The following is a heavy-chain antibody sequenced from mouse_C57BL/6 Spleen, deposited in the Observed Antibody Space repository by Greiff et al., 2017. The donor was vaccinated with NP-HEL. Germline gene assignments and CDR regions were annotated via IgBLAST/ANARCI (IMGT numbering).Heavy chain of an antibody. D-gene: IGHD2-4*01. CDR1: GYAFSSSW. V-gene: IGHV1-80*01. CDR3: AKYDYGHYAMDY. Sequence: QVQLKESGAELVKPGASVKISCKASGYAFSSSWMNWVKQRPGKGLEWIGQIYPGDGDTNYNGKFKGKATLTADKSSSTAYMQLSSLTSEDSAVYFCAKYDYGHYAMDYWGQGTSVTVSS. J-gene: IGHJ4*01. CDR2: IYPGDGDT.